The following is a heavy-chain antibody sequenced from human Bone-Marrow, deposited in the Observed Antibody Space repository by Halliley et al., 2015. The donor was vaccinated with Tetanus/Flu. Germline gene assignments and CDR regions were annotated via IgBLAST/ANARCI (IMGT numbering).Heavy chain of an antibody. V-gene: IGHV4-39*01. J-gene: IGHJ4*02. D-gene: IGHD1-26*01. Sequence: TLSLTCSVSGGSISSSSYYWCWVRQPPGKGLEWIGSINYSGNTYYNSSLKSRVTIPVDTSKNQFSLKVSSVTAADTAVYYCARLLVGATTGNLFDYWGQGTLVTVSS. CDR3: ARLLVGATTGNLFDY. CDR1: GGSISSSSYY. CDR2: INYSGNT.